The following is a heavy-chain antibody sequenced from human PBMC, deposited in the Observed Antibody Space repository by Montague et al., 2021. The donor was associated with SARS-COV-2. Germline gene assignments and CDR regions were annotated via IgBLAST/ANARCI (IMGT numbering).Heavy chain of an antibody. CDR3: ARGGGYYNYGLDV. CDR2: IYYSGST. CDR1: GGSISNYY. J-gene: IGHJ6*02. V-gene: IGHV4-59*01. Sequence: SETPSLTCTVSGGSISNYYWSWIRQPPGRGLEWIGYIYYSGSTDYSPSLKSRVTISLDTSKNQFSLKVTSVTAADTAGYYCARGGGYYNYGLDVWGPGTTVTVSS. D-gene: IGHD3-22*01.